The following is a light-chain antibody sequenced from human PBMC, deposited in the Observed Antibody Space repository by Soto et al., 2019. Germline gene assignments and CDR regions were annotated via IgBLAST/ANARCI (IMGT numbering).Light chain of an antibody. CDR3: AAWDGSLRGWV. J-gene: IGLJ3*02. Sequence: QSVVTQPPSASGTPGQRVTISCSGSSSNIISNYVYWYQQLPGTAPKLLIYRNNERPSGVPDRFSASKSATSASLAISGLRSEDEADYYCAAWDGSLRGWVFGGGTKLTVL. CDR1: SSNIISNY. CDR2: RNN. V-gene: IGLV1-47*01.